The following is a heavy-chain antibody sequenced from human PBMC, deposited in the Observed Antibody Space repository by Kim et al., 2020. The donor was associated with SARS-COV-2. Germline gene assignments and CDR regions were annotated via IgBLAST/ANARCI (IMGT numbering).Heavy chain of an antibody. J-gene: IGHJ4*02. CDR2: K. V-gene: IGHV3-23*01. D-gene: IGHD4-17*01. Sequence: KYYADAVKCRFTISRDNSKNTLYLQMNSLRAEDTAVYYCAKDLDYGYFDYWGQGTLVTVSS. CDR3: AKDLDYGYFDY.